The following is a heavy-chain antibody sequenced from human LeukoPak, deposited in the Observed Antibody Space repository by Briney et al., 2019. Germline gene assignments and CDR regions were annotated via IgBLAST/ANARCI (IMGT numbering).Heavy chain of an antibody. J-gene: IGHJ4*02. CDR2: IYYSGTT. Sequence: SDTLSLTCIVSGDSIRLYYGSCMPHPPGKGLVWIGYIYYSGTTKYTPSLKSRVTISVDASKNHFSLNLTPGTAADAAVYYCARDRSLGIIDYGGQGTLATVSS. CDR3: ARDRSLGIIDY. V-gene: IGHV4-59*01. CDR1: GDSIRLYY. D-gene: IGHD3-16*01.